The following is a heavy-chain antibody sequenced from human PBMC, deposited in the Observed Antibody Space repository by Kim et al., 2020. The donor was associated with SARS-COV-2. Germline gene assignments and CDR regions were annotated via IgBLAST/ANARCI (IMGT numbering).Heavy chain of an antibody. CDR2: IWYDGSTK. Sequence: GGSLRLSCAASGFTFSSYDMHWVRQAPGKGLEWVAAIWYDGSTKYYASLEKRLTISSENTSNNLSLLLMNSLTADTAAEYYSGKDPSALYVYGM. CDR3: GKDPSALYVYGM. CDR1: GFTFSSYD. D-gene: IGHD3-16*01. J-gene: IGHJ6*01. V-gene: IGHV3-33*03.